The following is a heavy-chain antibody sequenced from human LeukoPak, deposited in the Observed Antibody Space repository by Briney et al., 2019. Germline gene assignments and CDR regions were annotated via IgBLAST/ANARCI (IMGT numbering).Heavy chain of an antibody. CDR1: GFTFSSYW. D-gene: IGHD3-10*01. CDR3: ARGYGSGSYYTTLFDY. Sequence: GGSLRLSCAASGFTFSSYWMSWVRQAPGKGLEWVANIKQDGSEKYYVDSVKGRFTISRDNAKNSLYLQMNSLRAEDTAVYYCARGYGSGSYYTTLFDYWGQGTLVTVSS. CDR2: IKQDGSEK. J-gene: IGHJ4*02. V-gene: IGHV3-7*01.